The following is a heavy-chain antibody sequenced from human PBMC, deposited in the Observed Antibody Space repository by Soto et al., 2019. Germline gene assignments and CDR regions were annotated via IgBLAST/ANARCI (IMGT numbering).Heavy chain of an antibody. CDR3: TTDAYYDSSGYLRFDP. D-gene: IGHD3-22*01. Sequence: PGGSLRLSCAASGFTFSNAWMNWVRQAPGKGLEWVGRIKSKTDGGTTDYAAPVKGRFTISRDDSKNTLYLQMNSLKTEDTAVYYCTTDAYYDSSGYLRFDPWGQGTLVTVSS. CDR2: IKSKTDGGTT. J-gene: IGHJ5*02. CDR1: GFTFSNAW. V-gene: IGHV3-15*07.